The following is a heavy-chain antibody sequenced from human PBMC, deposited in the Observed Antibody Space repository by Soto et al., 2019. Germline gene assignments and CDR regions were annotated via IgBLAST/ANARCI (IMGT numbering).Heavy chain of an antibody. CDR3: VRESGVAADC. Sequence: ESGGVLVQPGGSLRLSCVASGFTFDSHWMHWVRQAPGEGLVWVSRIKTDGYAAAYADSVKGRFTISTDNTKNTVYPQMNSLRAEDTAVYFCVRESGVAADCWGQGTLVTVSS. J-gene: IGHJ4*02. CDR1: GFTFDSHW. D-gene: IGHD6-19*01. V-gene: IGHV3-74*01. CDR2: IKTDGYAA.